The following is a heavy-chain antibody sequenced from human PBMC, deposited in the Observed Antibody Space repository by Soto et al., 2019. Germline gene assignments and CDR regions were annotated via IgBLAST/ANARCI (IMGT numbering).Heavy chain of an antibody. J-gene: IGHJ3*02. Sequence: GGSLRLSCAASGFIFSSYSVNWVRQAPGKGLEWVSYISSYSNTIYYADSVKGRFTISRDNAKDSLYLQMNSLRAEDTAVYYCARALVVVPAANAFDIWGQGTMVTVSS. CDR1: GFIFSSYS. D-gene: IGHD2-2*01. CDR3: ARALVVVPAANAFDI. CDR2: ISSYSNTI. V-gene: IGHV3-48*01.